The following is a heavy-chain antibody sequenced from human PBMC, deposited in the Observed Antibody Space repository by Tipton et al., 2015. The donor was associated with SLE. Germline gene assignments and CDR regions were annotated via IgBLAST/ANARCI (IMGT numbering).Heavy chain of an antibody. CDR2: IYTSGIT. CDR3: VVCSPSSCSYFDY. D-gene: IGHD2-2*01. J-gene: IGHJ4*02. V-gene: IGHV4-61*09. CDR1: GGSISSGSYC. Sequence: TLSLTCIVSGGSISSGSYCWTWIRQPAGKGLEWIGHIYTSGITNYNPSLKSRVIISIDTSKNQFSLELSSVTAADTAVYYCVVCSPSSCSYFDYWGQGRLVTVSS.